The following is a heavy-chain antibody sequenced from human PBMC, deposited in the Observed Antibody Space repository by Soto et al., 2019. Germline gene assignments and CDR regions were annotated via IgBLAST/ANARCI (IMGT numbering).Heavy chain of an antibody. CDR1: GGSISSGGYY. CDR2: IYYSGST. D-gene: IGHD2-15*01. Sequence: SETLSLTCTVSGGSISSGGYYWSWIRQHPGKGLEWIGYIYYSGSTYYNPSLKSRVTISVDTSKNQFSLKLSSVTAADTAVYYFARDQELLTYYYGMDVWGQGTTVTVSS. CDR3: ARDQELLTYYYGMDV. V-gene: IGHV4-31*03. J-gene: IGHJ6*02.